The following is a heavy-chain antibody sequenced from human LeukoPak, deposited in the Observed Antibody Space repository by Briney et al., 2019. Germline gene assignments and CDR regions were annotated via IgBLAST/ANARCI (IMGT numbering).Heavy chain of an antibody. D-gene: IGHD1-26*01. V-gene: IGHV3-30-3*01. CDR3: AGDEVGAFDY. CDR2: ISYDGSNK. J-gene: IGHJ4*02. Sequence: GRSLRLSCAASGFTFSSYAMHWVRQAPGKGLEWVAVISYDGSNKYYADSVKGRFTISRDNSKNTLYLQMNSPRAEDTAVYYCAGDEVGAFDYWGQGTLVTVPS. CDR1: GFTFSSYA.